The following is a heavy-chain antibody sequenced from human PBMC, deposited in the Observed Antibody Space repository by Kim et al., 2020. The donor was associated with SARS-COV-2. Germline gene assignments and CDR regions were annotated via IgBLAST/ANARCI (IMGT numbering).Heavy chain of an antibody. V-gene: IGHV4-59*01. J-gene: IGHJ6*02. Sequence: SETLSLTCTVSGGSISSYYWSWIRQPPGKGLEWIGYIYYSGSTNYNPSLKSRVTISVDTSKNQFSLKLSSVTAADTAVYYCARGPAAWRFYGMDVWGQGTTVTVSS. D-gene: IGHD2-2*01. CDR2: IYYSGST. CDR3: ARGPAAWRFYGMDV. CDR1: GGSISSYY.